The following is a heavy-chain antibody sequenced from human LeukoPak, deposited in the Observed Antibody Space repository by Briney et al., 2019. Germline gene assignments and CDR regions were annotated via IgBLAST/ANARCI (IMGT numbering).Heavy chain of an antibody. J-gene: IGHJ6*02. CDR2: IIPILGIA. CDR3: ARSYSSSWYYYYGMDV. D-gene: IGHD6-13*01. CDR1: GGTFSSYA. V-gene: IGHV1-69*04. Sequence: SLKVSCKASGGTFSSYAISWVRQAPGQGLEWMGRIIPILGIANYAQKFQGRVTITADKSTSTAYMELSSLRSEDTAVYYCARSYSSSWYYYYGMDVWGQGTTVTVSS.